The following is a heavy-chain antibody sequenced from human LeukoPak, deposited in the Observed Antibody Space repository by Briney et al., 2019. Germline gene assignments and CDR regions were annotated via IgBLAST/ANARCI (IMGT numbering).Heavy chain of an antibody. CDR1: GFTFSSYS. V-gene: IGHV3-48*01. CDR2: ISSSSSTI. J-gene: IGHJ4*02. D-gene: IGHD1-26*01. Sequence: GGSLRLSCAASGFTFSSYSMNWVRQAPGRGLEWVSYISSSSSTIYYADSVKGRFTISRDNAKNSLYLQMNSLRAEDTAVYYCAREGIVGATQYYFDYWGQGTLVTVSS. CDR3: AREGIVGATQYYFDY.